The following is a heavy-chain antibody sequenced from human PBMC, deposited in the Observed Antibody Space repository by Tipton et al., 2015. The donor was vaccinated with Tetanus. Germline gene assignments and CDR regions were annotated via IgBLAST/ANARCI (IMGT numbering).Heavy chain of an antibody. V-gene: IGHV5-51*01. D-gene: IGHD3-3*01. CDR1: GYTFTNYW. CDR3: ARHFGEMLYAPFRFDP. Sequence: QSGPEVKKPGESLKISCKGSGYTFTNYWIGWVRQMPGKGLEWMGIIYPGDSDTGYSPSFQGQVTMSVDRPTATAYLQWGSLKAADTAIYYCARHFGEMLYAPFRFDPWGQGTLVTVSS. CDR2: IYPGDSDT. J-gene: IGHJ5*02.